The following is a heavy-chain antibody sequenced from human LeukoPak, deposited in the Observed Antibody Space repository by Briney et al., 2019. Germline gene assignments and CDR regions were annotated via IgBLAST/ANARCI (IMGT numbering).Heavy chain of an antibody. CDR2: ISSSSIYI. Sequence: GGSLRLSCAASGFTFSGHSMNWVRQAPGKGLEWVSSISSSSIYIYYADSVKGRFTISRDNAKNSLYLQMNSLRAEDTAVYYCARGYNNYGYVFDIWGQGTVVTVSS. D-gene: IGHD4-11*01. CDR3: ARGYNNYGYVFDI. J-gene: IGHJ3*02. V-gene: IGHV3-21*01. CDR1: GFTFSGHS.